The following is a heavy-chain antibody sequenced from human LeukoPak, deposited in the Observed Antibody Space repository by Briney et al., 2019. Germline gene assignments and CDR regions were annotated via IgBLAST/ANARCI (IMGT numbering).Heavy chain of an antibody. D-gene: IGHD3-9*01. Sequence: GSLRLSCAASGFTFSSYAMSWVRQAPGKGLEWVSAISGSGGSTYYADSVKGRFTISRDNSKNTLYLQMNSLRAEDTAVYYCTTVGTTYYDILTGYYTVDYWGQGTLVTVSS. CDR2: ISGSGGST. J-gene: IGHJ4*02. V-gene: IGHV3-23*01. CDR3: TTVGTTYYDILTGYYTVDY. CDR1: GFTFSSYA.